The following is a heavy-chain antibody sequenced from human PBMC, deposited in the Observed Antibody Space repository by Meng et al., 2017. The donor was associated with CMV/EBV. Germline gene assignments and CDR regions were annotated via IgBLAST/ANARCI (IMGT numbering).Heavy chain of an antibody. Sequence: ASVKLPCKASGYTFTSYYMHWVRQAPGQGLEWMGIINPSGGSTSYAQKFQGRVTMTRDTSTSTVYMELSSLRSEDTAVYYCARAQVPSGYDFWSGYYTGGTYGMDVWGQGTTVTVSS. CDR2: INPSGGST. D-gene: IGHD3-3*01. CDR1: GYTFTSYY. J-gene: IGHJ6*02. CDR3: ARAQVPSGYDFWSGYYTGGTYGMDV. V-gene: IGHV1-46*01.